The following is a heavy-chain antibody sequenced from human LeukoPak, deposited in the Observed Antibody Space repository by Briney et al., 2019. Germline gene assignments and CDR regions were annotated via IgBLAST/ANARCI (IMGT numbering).Heavy chain of an antibody. CDR1: GGSFSGYY. CDR3: AREGLVVPAAIPLDY. D-gene: IGHD2-2*02. Sequence: PSETLSLTCAVYGGSFSGYYWSWIRKPPGKGREWIGEINHSGSTNYNPSLKSRVTISVDTSKNQFSLKLSSVTAADTAVYYCAREGLVVPAAIPLDYWGQGTLVTVSS. CDR2: INHSGST. J-gene: IGHJ4*02. V-gene: IGHV4-34*01.